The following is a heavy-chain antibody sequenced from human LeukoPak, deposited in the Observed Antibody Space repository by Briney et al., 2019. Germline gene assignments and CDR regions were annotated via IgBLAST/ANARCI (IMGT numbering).Heavy chain of an antibody. J-gene: IGHJ5*02. CDR1: GGSISSSSYY. D-gene: IGHD3-22*01. CDR3: ARDLVVFPYNWFDP. V-gene: IGHV4-39*07. CDR2: IYYSGST. Sequence: SETLSLTCTVSGGSISSSSYYWGWIRQPPGKGLEWIGSIYYSGSTYYNPSLKSRVTISVDTSKNQFSLKLSSVTAADTAVYYCARDLVVFPYNWFDPWGQGTLVTVSS.